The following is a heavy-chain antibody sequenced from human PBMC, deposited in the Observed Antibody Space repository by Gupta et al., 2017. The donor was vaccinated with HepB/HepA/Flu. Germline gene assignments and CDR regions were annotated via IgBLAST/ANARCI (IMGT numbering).Heavy chain of an antibody. Sequence: EVQLVESGGGLVQPGGSLRLSCSASGFPFRSYSLNWVRQAPGKGLEWISYTYSRRIGGTTMYYADSVKGRFTISRDNAKNSLYLQMDSLRDEDTAVYYCARGYYDSSGYDKYYFDSWGQGTLVTVSS. CDR2: TYSRRIGGTTM. D-gene: IGHD3-22*01. J-gene: IGHJ4*02. V-gene: IGHV3-48*02. CDR1: GFPFRSYS. CDR3: ARGYYDSSGYDKYYFDS.